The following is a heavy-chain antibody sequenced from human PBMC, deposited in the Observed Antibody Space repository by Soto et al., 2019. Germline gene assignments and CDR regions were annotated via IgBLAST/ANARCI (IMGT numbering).Heavy chain of an antibody. J-gene: IGHJ5*02. CDR3: ARRHYDGSGFPS. Sequence: SETLSLTCTVSGGSISSSSYYWGWIRQPPGKGLEWIGSIYYSGSTYYNPSLKSRVTISVDTSKNQFSLKLSSVTAADTAVYYCARRHYDGSGFPSWGQGTLVTVSS. CDR2: IYYSGST. D-gene: IGHD3-22*01. V-gene: IGHV4-39*01. CDR1: GGSISSSSYY.